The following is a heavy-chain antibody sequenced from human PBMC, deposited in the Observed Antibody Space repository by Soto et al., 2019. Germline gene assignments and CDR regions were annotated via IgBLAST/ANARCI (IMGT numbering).Heavy chain of an antibody. CDR1: GGSTSTNY. J-gene: IGHJ5*02. Sequence: SETLSLTCTVSGGSTSTNYWSWIRQPPGKGLEWIGYISSSGYTNYNASLKSRITISIDTSKNQFSLKLTSVTAADTAVYYCASLHGARFDPWGQGTLVTVSS. V-gene: IGHV4-4*08. D-gene: IGHD4-17*01. CDR3: ASLHGARFDP. CDR2: ISSSGYT.